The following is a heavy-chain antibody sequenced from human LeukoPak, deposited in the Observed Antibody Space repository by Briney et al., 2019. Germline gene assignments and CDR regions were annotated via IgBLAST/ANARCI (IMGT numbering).Heavy chain of an antibody. D-gene: IGHD2-2*02. CDR2: INHSGST. V-gene: IGHV4-34*01. J-gene: IGHJ1*01. CDR1: GGSFSGYY. Sequence: SETLSLTCAVYGGSFSGYYWSWIRQPPGKGLEWIGEINHSGSTNYYTSLKSRVPITVDTSKNQFSLKLSSVTAADTAVYYCASTNQPGYSSSTSCYTSHEYFQHWGQGTLVTASS. CDR3: ASTNQPGYSSSTSCYTSHEYFQH.